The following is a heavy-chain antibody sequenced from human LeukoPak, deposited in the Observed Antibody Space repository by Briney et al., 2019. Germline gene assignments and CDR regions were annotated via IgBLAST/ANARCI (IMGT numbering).Heavy chain of an antibody. Sequence: GGTLRLSCAASGFTFSTFWMSWVRQAPGKGLEWVASTNQDGNDKYYLDSVKGRFTISRDNGEDSLYLQMNSLRGEDTAVYYCATLVATTWGVDYWGQGTLVTVSS. V-gene: IGHV3-7*01. CDR3: ATLVATTWGVDY. CDR1: GFTFSTFW. D-gene: IGHD5-12*01. CDR2: TNQDGNDK. J-gene: IGHJ4*02.